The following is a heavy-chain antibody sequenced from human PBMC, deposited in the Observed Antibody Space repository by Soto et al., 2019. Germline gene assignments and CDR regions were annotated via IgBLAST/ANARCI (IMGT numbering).Heavy chain of an antibody. D-gene: IGHD6-6*01. CDR3: ARDGSSSDFGMDV. CDR2: IYYSGST. V-gene: IGHV4-31*03. CDR1: GGSISSGGYY. J-gene: IGHJ6*02. Sequence: SSETLSLTCTVSGGSISSGGYYWSWIRQHPGKGLEWIGYIYYSGSTYYNPSLKSRVTISVDTSKNQFSLKLSSVTAADTAVYYCARDGSSSDFGMDVWGQGTTVTVSS.